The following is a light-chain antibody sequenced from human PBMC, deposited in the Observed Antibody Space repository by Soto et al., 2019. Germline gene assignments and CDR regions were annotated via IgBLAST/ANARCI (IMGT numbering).Light chain of an antibody. CDR3: SSCAGSYNGV. J-gene: IGLJ3*02. V-gene: IGLV2-8*01. Sequence: QSALTQPPSASGSPGQAVTISCTGTSSDVGGYKYVSWYQQHPGKAPKLLIYEVSKRPSGVPDRFSGSKSVNTASLTDSGVHAADEADYYCSSCAGSYNGVFGGGSKLTVL. CDR1: SSDVGGYKY. CDR2: EVS.